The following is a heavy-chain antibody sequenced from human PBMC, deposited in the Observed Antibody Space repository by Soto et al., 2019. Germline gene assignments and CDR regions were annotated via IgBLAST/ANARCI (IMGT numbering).Heavy chain of an antibody. J-gene: IGHJ1*01. CDR1: GYTSKTHY. V-gene: IGHV1-46*02. D-gene: IGHD2-21*01. CDR3: ATVESCGGDCYYFQH. Sequence: QVQLLQSGPEVKKSGASVKLSCTASGYTSKTHYLPWVREAPGQGLQWMGLINRSGRGALYAQKFPRRVALTMDTSTRTVFLEMNSLRSEDTAVYYCATVESCGGDCYYFQHWGQGTVLTVSS. CDR2: INRSGRGA.